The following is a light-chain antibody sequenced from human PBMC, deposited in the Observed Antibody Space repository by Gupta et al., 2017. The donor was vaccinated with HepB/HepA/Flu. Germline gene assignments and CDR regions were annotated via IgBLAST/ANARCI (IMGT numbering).Light chain of an antibody. J-gene: IGKJ4*01. CDR2: WAS. CDR3: QQFYSIPVT. CDR1: RSVLYHSNNKNH. Sequence: DIVMTQSPDSLAVSLGGRATINCKSSRSVLYHSNNKNHLAWYQQKSGQPPKLLIYWASTRESGVPDRFSGSGSGTDFTLTISSLQAEDVAVYFCQQFYSIPVTFGGGTKVEIK. V-gene: IGKV4-1*01.